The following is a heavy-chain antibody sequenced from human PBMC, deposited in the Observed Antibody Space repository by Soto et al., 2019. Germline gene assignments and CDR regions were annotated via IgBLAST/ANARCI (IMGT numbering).Heavy chain of an antibody. CDR2: INSGGST. Sequence: SETLSLTCTVSGGSISSYHWSWIRQPAGKGLEWIGRINSGGSTNYNPSLRSRVTISVDTSKNQFSLKLSSVTAADTAVYYCARETYCGDDCYSLDYWGQGTLVTVSS. J-gene: IGHJ4*02. CDR1: GGSISSYH. D-gene: IGHD2-21*02. CDR3: ARETYCGDDCYSLDY. V-gene: IGHV4-4*07.